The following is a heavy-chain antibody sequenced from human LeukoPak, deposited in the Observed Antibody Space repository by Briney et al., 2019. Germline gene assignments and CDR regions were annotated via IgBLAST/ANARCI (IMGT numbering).Heavy chain of an antibody. CDR1: GYTFTIYY. D-gene: IGHD3-9*01. V-gene: IGHV1-46*01. CDR3: ARDGRYFDWIDAFDI. CDR2: INPSGGST. Sequence: ASVKVSCKASGYTFTIYYMHWVRQAPGQGLEWMGIINPSGGSTSYAQKFQGRVTMTRDTSTSTVYMELSSLRSEDTAVYYCARDGRYFDWIDAFDIWGQGTMVTVSS. J-gene: IGHJ3*02.